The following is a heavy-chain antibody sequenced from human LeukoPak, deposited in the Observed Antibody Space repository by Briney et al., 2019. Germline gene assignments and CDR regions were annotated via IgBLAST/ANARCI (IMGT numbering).Heavy chain of an antibody. J-gene: IGHJ4*02. CDR2: IRSKAYGATA. CDR1: GFTFGDYA. V-gene: IGHV3-49*03. CDR3: TRDRGAYNLYDY. D-gene: IGHD1-1*01. Sequence: GGSLRLSCTASGFTFGDYAMSWIRQAPGKGLEWVGFIRSKAYGATADYAASVKGRFTISRDDSKAIAYLQMNSLKTEDTAVYHCTRDRGAYNLYDYWGQGTLVTVSS.